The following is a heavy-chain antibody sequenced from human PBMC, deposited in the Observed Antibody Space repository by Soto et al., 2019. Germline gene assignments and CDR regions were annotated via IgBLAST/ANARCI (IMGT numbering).Heavy chain of an antibody. D-gene: IGHD3-22*01. CDR1: DDSVRSGSHY. J-gene: IGHJ1*01. Sequence: PSETLSLTCTVSDDSVRSGSHYLNWIRQPPGKGLEWIGYIYYSWSTNYNPSLKSRVTILADTSKNQFSLKLSSVTAADTAIYYCARARDYYDSSGSPGWYALRAQGTIVPVSA. V-gene: IGHV4-61*01. CDR3: ARARDYYDSSGSPGWYAL. CDR2: IYYSWST.